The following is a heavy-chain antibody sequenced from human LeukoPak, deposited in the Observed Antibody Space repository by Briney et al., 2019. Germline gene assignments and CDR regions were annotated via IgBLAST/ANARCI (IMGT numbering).Heavy chain of an antibody. CDR2: ISGSADTT. D-gene: IGHD6-6*01. CDR3: ARDFGGIAARPRWGHDY. V-gene: IGHV3-23*01. Sequence: HPGGSLRLSCAGSGFTFPNYAMSWVRQAPGKGLEWVSAISGSADTTYYAASVKGRFTISRDNSNNSIFLQMNSLRAEDTAVYYCARDFGGIAARPRWGHDYWGQGTLVTVSS. J-gene: IGHJ4*02. CDR1: GFTFPNYA.